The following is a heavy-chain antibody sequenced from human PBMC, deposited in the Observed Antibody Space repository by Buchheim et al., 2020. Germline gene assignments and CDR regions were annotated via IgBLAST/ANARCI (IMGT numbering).Heavy chain of an antibody. V-gene: IGHV4-34*01. CDR3: AGRGSSSWYFYYYYYGMDV. D-gene: IGHD6-13*01. J-gene: IGHJ6*01. Sequence: QVQLQQWGAGLLKPSETLSLTCAVYGGSFSGYYWSWIRQPPGKGLEWIGEINHSGSTNYNPYLKSRVTISVDTSKNQFSLKLSSVTAADTAVYYCAGRGSSSWYFYYYYYGMDVWGQGTT. CDR2: INHSGST. CDR1: GGSFSGYY.